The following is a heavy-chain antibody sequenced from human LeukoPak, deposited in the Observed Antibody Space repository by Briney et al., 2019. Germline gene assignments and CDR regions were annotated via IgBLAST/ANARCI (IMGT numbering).Heavy chain of an antibody. CDR2: ISYSGTT. CDR1: GASISDFVYH. Sequence: SETLSLTCTVSGASISDFVYHWGWIRQPPGKGLEWIGTISYSGTTNYNPSLKNQVTISIDTSKNLFSLKLSPVTAADTAVFYCVRDTRRVFDFWGQGILVTVSS. J-gene: IGHJ4*02. CDR3: VRDTRRVFDF. D-gene: IGHD1-26*01. V-gene: IGHV4-39*07.